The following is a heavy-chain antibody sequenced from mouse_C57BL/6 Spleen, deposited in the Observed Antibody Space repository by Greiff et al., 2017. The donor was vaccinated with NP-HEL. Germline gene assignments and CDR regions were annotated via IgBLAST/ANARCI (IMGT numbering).Heavy chain of an antibody. V-gene: IGHV1-76*01. D-gene: IGHD2-2*01. J-gene: IGHJ3*01. CDR1: GYTFTDYY. CDR3: ARSMVTTDWFAY. CDR2: IYPGSGNT. Sequence: QVHVKQSGAELVRPGASVKLSCKASGYTFTDYYINWVKQRPGQGLEWIARIYPGSGNTYYNEKFKGKATLTAEQSSSTAYMQLSSLTSEDSAVYCCARSMVTTDWFAYWGQGTLVTVAA.